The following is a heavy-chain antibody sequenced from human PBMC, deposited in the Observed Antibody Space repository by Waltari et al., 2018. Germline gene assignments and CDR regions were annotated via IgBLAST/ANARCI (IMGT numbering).Heavy chain of an antibody. CDR2: ISGSGGST. Sequence: EVQLLESGGGLVQPGGSLRLSCAASGFTFSSHALSWVRQAPGKGLEWVSAISGSGGSTYYADSVKGRFTISRDNSKNTLYLQMNSLRAEDTAVYYCAKEWELLQRFFDYWGQGTLVTVSS. D-gene: IGHD1-26*01. J-gene: IGHJ4*02. V-gene: IGHV3-23*01. CDR1: GFTFSSHA. CDR3: AKEWELLQRFFDY.